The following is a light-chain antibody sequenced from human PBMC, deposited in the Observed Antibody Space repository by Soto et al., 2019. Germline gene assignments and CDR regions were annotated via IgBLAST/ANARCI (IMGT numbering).Light chain of an antibody. V-gene: IGKV1-39*01. J-gene: IGKJ1*01. CDR1: QTIGTY. CDR3: QQSYNTPLT. Sequence: IEVTQSPSSLAASLGDRVTITCRASQTIGTYVNWYRQESGAAPELLIYDASTLQSGVPSRFRGGASGTDFTLTISSLQLDDFATYYCQQSYNTPLTFGQGTKADIK. CDR2: DAS.